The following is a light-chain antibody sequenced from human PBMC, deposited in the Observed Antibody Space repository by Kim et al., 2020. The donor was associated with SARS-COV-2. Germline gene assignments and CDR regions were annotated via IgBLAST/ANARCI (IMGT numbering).Light chain of an antibody. CDR3: QAWNSTWV. V-gene: IGLV3-1*01. Sequence: VAESPGQTASIACSGDKLGDKYACWYQQKPGQSPVLVIYQDSKRPSGIPERFSGSNSGNTATLTISGTQAMDEADYYCQAWNSTWVFGGGTQLTVL. J-gene: IGLJ3*02. CDR1: KLGDKY. CDR2: QDS.